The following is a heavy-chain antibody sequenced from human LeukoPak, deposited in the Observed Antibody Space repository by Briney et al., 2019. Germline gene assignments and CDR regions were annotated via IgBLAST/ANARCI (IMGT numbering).Heavy chain of an antibody. D-gene: IGHD3-10*01. CDR2: IYYSGST. Sequence: KTSETLSLTCTVSGGSISSYYWSWIRQPPGKGLEWIVYIYYSGSTNYNPSLKSRVTISVDTSKNQFSLKLSSVTAADTAVYYWARAFPHDQYMVRGVFFDYWGQGTLVTVSS. J-gene: IGHJ4*02. CDR1: GGSISSYY. V-gene: IGHV4-59*01. CDR3: ARAFPHDQYMVRGVFFDY.